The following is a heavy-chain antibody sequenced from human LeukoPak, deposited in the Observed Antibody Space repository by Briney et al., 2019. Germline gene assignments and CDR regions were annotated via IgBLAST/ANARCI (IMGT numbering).Heavy chain of an antibody. D-gene: IGHD6-19*01. Sequence: GGSLRLSCAASGFTVSSSFMSWVRQAPGTGLEWVSLIYRDGTTYVADSVKGRFTVSRDISKNTLYLQMNSLRAEDTALYYCARPRDDNSGYYISWGQGSLVTVSS. V-gene: IGHV3-53*01. CDR1: GFTVSSSF. CDR3: ARPRDDNSGYYIS. J-gene: IGHJ5*02. CDR2: IYRDGTT.